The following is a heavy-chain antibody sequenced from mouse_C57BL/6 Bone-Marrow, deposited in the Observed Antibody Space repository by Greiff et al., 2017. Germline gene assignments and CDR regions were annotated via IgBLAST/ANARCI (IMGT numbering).Heavy chain of an antibody. V-gene: IGHV1-5*01. CDR1: GYTFTSYW. Sequence: EVQLQQSGTVLARPGASVKMSCKTSGYTFTSYWMHWVKQRPGQGLEWIGAIYPGNSDTSYNQKFKGKAKLTAVTSASTAYMELSSLTNEDSAVXYCTRGDYGSSWRDYWGQGTTLTVSS. CDR3: TRGDYGSSWRDY. CDR2: IYPGNSDT. J-gene: IGHJ2*01. D-gene: IGHD1-1*01.